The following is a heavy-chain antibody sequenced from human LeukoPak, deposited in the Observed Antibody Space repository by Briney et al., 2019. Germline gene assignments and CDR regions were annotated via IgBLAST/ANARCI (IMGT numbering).Heavy chain of an antibody. CDR3: ARDGAVAGTGFDY. CDR1: GGSISSYY. J-gene: IGHJ4*02. V-gene: IGHV4-59*01. CDR2: IYYSGST. Sequence: SETLSLTCTVSGGSISSYYWSWIRQPPGKGLEWIGYIYYSGSTNYNPSLKSRATISVDTSKNQFSLKLSSVTAADTAVYYCARDGAVAGTGFDYWGQGTLVTVSS. D-gene: IGHD6-19*01.